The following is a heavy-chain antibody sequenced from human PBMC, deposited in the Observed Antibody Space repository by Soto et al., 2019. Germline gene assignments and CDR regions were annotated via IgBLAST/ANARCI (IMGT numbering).Heavy chain of an antibody. CDR3: ARDTPPTDY. CDR2: ISAYKTNT. Sequence: QVQLVQSGAEVKKPGASVKVSCKTSGYTFTSYNISWVRQAPGQGLEWRGWISAYKTNTNNPQKFQGRFTMTTDTLTSTAYTELRSLRSGDTAVYYCARDTPPTDYWGQGTLVTVSS. V-gene: IGHV1-18*01. J-gene: IGHJ4*02. CDR1: GYTFTSYN.